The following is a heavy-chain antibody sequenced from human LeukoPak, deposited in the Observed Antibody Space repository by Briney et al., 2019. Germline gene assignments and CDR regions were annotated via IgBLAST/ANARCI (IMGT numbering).Heavy chain of an antibody. Sequence: GGSLRLSCAASGFTFSGSAMHWVRRASGKGLEWVGRIRSKANSYATAYAASVKGRFTISRDDSKNTAYLRMNSLKTEDTAVYYCTGALDYGSGSFDYWGQGTLVTVSS. CDR2: IRSKANSYAT. V-gene: IGHV3-73*01. CDR3: TGALDYGSGSFDY. J-gene: IGHJ4*02. D-gene: IGHD3-10*01. CDR1: GFTFSGSA.